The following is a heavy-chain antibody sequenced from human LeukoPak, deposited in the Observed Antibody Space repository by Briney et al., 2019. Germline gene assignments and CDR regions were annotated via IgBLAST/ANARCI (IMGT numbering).Heavy chain of an antibody. CDR3: ARDRKWRLSGVAVVGTDLGA. Sequence: ASVKVSCKASGYTFTGYYMHWVRQAPGQGLEWMGWINPNSGGTNYAQKFQGRVTMTRDTSISTAYMELSRLRSDDTAVYYCARDRKWRLSGVAVVGTDLGAWGQGTLVTVSS. CDR2: INPNSGGT. D-gene: IGHD6-19*01. J-gene: IGHJ4*02. V-gene: IGHV1-2*02. CDR1: GYTFTGYY.